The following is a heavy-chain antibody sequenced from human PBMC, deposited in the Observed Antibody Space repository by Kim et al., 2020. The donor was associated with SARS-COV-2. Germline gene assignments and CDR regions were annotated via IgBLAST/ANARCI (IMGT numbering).Heavy chain of an antibody. CDR3: AKVPSNSSPCYFDY. V-gene: IGHV3-23*01. Sequence: ADSVKGRFTISRDSSKNMLYLEMNSLRAEDTALYYCAKVPSNSSPCYFDYWGQGTLVTGSS. J-gene: IGHJ4*02. D-gene: IGHD4-4*01.